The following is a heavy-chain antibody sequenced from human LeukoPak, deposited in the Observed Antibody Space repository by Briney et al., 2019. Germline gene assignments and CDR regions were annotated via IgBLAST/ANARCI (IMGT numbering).Heavy chain of an antibody. CDR2: IYSGGST. CDR1: GFTSCSYV. CDR3: ARDGPDYGDYSGNGYLGMHV. V-gene: IGHV3-53*01. D-gene: IGHD4-17*01. Sequence: PGGSLSLSRAASGFTSCSYVVSWVGQAPGKGLEWVSVIYSGGSTYYADSVKGRFTISRDNSNNTLYLQMNILRAEDTAVYYCARDGPDYGDYSGNGYLGMHVWGQGPTLSVSS. J-gene: IGHJ6*01.